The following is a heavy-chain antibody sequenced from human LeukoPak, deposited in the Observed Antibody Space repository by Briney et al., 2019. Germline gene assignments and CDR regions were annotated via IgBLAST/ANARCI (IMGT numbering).Heavy chain of an antibody. CDR1: GFTFSSYG. D-gene: IGHD2-2*02. Sequence: PGGSLRLSCAASGFTFSSYGMHWVRQAPGKGLEWVAFIRYDGSNKYYADSVKGRFTISRDNSKNTLYLQMNSLRAEDTAVYYCASGYCSSTSCYNAFDIWGQGTMVTVSS. CDR2: IRYDGSNK. V-gene: IGHV3-30*02. CDR3: ASGYCSSTSCYNAFDI. J-gene: IGHJ3*02.